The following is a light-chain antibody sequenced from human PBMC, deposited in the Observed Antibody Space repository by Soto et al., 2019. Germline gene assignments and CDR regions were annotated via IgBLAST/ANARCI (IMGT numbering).Light chain of an antibody. Sequence: QSALTQPASVSGSPGQSVTISCTGASSDVGGNDYVSWYQQHPGKAPKLILYDVNNRPSGVSNHVSGSKSGNTASIIVSGLQADDEADYYCSSYSTTSTLVFGSGTKLTVL. V-gene: IGLV2-14*03. CDR1: SSDVGGNDY. CDR3: SSYSTTSTLV. J-gene: IGLJ1*01. CDR2: DVN.